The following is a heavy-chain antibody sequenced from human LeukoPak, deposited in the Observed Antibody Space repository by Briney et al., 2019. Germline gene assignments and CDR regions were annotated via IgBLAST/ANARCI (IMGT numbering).Heavy chain of an antibody. CDR3: ARAKGTYYYDSSGYSDAFDI. CDR2: IIPIFGTA. Sequence: ASVKASCKASGGTFSSYAISWVRQAPGQGLEWMGGIIPIFGTANYAQKFQGRVTITTDESTSTAYMELSSLRSEDTAVYYCARAKGTYYYDSSGYSDAFDIWGQGTMVTVSS. V-gene: IGHV1-69*05. D-gene: IGHD3-22*01. J-gene: IGHJ3*02. CDR1: GGTFSSYA.